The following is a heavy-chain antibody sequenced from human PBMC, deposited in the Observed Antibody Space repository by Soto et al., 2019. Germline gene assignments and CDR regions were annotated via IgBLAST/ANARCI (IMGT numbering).Heavy chain of an antibody. CDR1: GFTFSSYA. Sequence: GGALRVSCAASGFTFSSYAMSWVRQAPGKGLEWVSAISGSGGSTYYADSVKGRFTISRDNSKNTLYLQMNSLRAEDTAVYYCEKDRADYYDSSGSLDYFDYWGQGTLVTVSS. J-gene: IGHJ4*02. V-gene: IGHV3-23*01. CDR3: EKDRADYYDSSGSLDYFDY. CDR2: ISGSGGST. D-gene: IGHD3-22*01.